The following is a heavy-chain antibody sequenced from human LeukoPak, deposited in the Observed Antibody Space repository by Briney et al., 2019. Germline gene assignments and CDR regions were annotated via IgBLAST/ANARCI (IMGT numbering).Heavy chain of an antibody. CDR1: DDSISSYY. Sequence: SETLSLTCIVSDDSISSYYWSWIRQPAGKGLEWIGRVYTSGYTNYNPSLESRVTMSVDKSKHQFSLKLTSVTAADTAVYYCARERRNPYQLLDYWGQGTLVTVSS. J-gene: IGHJ4*02. CDR3: ARERRNPYQLLDY. V-gene: IGHV4-4*07. CDR2: VYTSGYT. D-gene: IGHD2-2*01.